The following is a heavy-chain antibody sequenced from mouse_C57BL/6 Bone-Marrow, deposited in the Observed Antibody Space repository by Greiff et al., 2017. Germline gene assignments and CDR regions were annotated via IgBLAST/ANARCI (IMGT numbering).Heavy chain of an antibody. CDR2: IDPSDSYT. CDR1: GYTFTSYW. Sequence: QVQLQQPGAELVMPGASVKLSCKASGYTFTSYWMHWVKQRPGQGLEWIGEIDPSDSYTNYNQKFKGKSTLTVDKSSSTAYMQLSSLTSEDSAVYYCAREDLVRYDFDYWGQGTTLTVSA. D-gene: IGHD1-1*01. CDR3: AREDLVRYDFDY. V-gene: IGHV1-69*01. J-gene: IGHJ2*01.